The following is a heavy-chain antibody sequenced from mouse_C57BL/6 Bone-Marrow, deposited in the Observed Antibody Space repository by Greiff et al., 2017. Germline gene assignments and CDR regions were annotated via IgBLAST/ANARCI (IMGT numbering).Heavy chain of an antibody. CDR3: ARWDTTVVADY. V-gene: IGHV1-64*01. CDR1: GYTFTSYW. Sequence: VKLQQPGAELVKPGASVKLSCKASGYTFTSYWMHWVKLRPGQGLEWIGMIHPNSGSTNYNEKFKSKATLTVDKSSSTAYMQLSSLTSEDSAVYYCARWDTTVVADYWGQGTTLTVSS. CDR2: IHPNSGST. J-gene: IGHJ2*01. D-gene: IGHD1-1*01.